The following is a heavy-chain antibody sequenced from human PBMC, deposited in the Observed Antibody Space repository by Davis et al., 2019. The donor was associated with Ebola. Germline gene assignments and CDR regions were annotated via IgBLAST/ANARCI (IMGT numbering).Heavy chain of an antibody. D-gene: IGHD2-15*01. J-gene: IGHJ4*02. CDR3: FVDY. Sequence: GESLKISCAASGFTFSSYWMSWVRQAPGKGLEWVANIKQDGSEKYYVDSVKGRFTISRDNAKNSLYLQMNSLRAEDVVAGRPFVDYWGQGTLVTVSS. CDR2: IKQDGSEK. V-gene: IGHV3-7*01. CDR1: GFTFSSYW.